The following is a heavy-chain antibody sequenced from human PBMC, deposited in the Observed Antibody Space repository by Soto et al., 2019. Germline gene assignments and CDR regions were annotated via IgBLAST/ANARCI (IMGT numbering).Heavy chain of an antibody. D-gene: IGHD4-17*01. CDR1: GGSISSYF. J-gene: IGHJ3*02. CDR3: VSESTVTDLFDI. Sequence: SETLSLTCTVSGGSISSYFWSWIRQPPGKGLEWIGYIYYSGSTNYNPSLKSRVTISVDTSKNQFSLKLSSVTAADTAVYYCVSESTVTDLFDIWGQGTMVTVSS. CDR2: IYYSGST. V-gene: IGHV4-59*01.